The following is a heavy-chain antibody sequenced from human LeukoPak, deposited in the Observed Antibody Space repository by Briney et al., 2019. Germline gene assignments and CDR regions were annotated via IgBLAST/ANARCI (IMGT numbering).Heavy chain of an antibody. Sequence: GGSLRLSCAASGFTFDDYGMSWVRQAPGKGLEWVSGINWNGGSTGCADSVKGRFTISRDNSKNTLYLQMNSLRAEDTAVYYCARSVGHYDILTGYYNVGWFDPWGQGTLVTVSS. D-gene: IGHD3-9*01. CDR2: INWNGGST. J-gene: IGHJ5*02. V-gene: IGHV3-20*04. CDR1: GFTFDDYG. CDR3: ARSVGHYDILTGYYNVGWFDP.